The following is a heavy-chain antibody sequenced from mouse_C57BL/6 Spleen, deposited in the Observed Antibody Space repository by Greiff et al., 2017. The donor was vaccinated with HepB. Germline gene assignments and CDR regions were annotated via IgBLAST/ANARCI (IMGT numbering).Heavy chain of an antibody. CDR3: TREYTTVVAYYYAMDY. Sequence: EVKLMESGEGLVKPGGSLKLSCAASGFTFSSYAMSWVRQTPEKRLEWVAYISSGGDYIYYADTVKGRFTISRDNARNTLYLQMSSLKSEDTAMYYCTREYTTVVAYYYAMDYWGQGTSVTVSS. CDR2: ISSGGDYI. V-gene: IGHV5-9-1*02. D-gene: IGHD1-1*01. CDR1: GFTFSSYA. J-gene: IGHJ4*01.